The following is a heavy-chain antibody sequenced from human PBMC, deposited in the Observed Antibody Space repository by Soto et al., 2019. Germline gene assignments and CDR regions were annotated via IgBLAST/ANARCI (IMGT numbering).Heavy chain of an antibody. V-gene: IGHV4-30-4*01. D-gene: IGHD5-18*01. CDR1: GGSISSGDYY. CDR3: ARGGVPAGYSYGNIFDY. CDR2: IYYSGST. J-gene: IGHJ4*02. Sequence: PSETLSLTCTVSGGSISSGDYYWSWIRQPPGKGLEWIGYIYYSGSTYYNPSLKSRVTISVDTSKNQFSLKLSSVTAADTAVYYCARGGVPAGYSYGNIFDYWGQGTLVTVSS.